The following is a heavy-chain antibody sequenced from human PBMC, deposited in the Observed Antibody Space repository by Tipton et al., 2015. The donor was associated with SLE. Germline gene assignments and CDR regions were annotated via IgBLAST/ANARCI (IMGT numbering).Heavy chain of an antibody. V-gene: IGHV4-59*01. Sequence: TLSLTCTVSGGSISSYYWSWIRQPPGKGLEWIGNIYYSGSTNYNPSLKSRVTISVDTSKNQFSLKLSSVTAADTAVYYCARSTASVTPYYLDYWGQGPLVTVSS. CDR1: GGSISSYY. D-gene: IGHD4-17*01. CDR3: ARSTASVTPYYLDY. CDR2: IYYSGST. J-gene: IGHJ4*02.